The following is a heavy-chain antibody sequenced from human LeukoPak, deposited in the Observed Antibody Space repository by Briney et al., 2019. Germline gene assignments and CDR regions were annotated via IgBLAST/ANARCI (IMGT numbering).Heavy chain of an antibody. CDR1: GYTFTSYY. D-gene: IGHD6-19*01. CDR2: INPSGGST. J-gene: IGHJ4*02. Sequence: PSVKVSCKASGYTFTSYYMHWVRQAPGQGLEWMGIINPSGGSTSYAQKFQGRVTMTRDTSTSTVYMELSSLRSEDTAVYYCARDRISHSVAGPGGYWGQGTLVTVSS. CDR3: ARDRISHSVAGPGGY. V-gene: IGHV1-46*01.